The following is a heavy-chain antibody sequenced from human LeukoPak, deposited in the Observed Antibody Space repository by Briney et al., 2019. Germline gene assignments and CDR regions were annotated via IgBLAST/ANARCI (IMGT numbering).Heavy chain of an antibody. CDR1: GGSFSGYY. Sequence: SETLSLTCAVYGGSFSGYYWSWIRQPPGKGLEWIGEINHSGSTNYNPSLKSRVTISMDKSKNHFSLNLKSVTAADTAFYYCARDFYGDDGHHPFDYWGQGIQVTVSS. J-gene: IGHJ4*02. CDR2: INHSGST. D-gene: IGHD2/OR15-2a*01. CDR3: ARDFYGDDGHHPFDY. V-gene: IGHV4-34*01.